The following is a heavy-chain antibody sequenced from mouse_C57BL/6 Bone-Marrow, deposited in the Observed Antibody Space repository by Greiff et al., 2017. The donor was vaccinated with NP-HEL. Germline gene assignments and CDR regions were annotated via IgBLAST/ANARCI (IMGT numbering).Heavy chain of an antibody. CDR1: GYAFSSYW. CDR3: ARETAQKTFDY. CDR2: MYPGDGDT. V-gene: IGHV1-80*01. Sequence: QVQLQQSGAELVKPGASVKISCKASGYAFSSYWMNWVKQRPGKGLEWIGQMYPGDGDTNYNGKFKGKATLTADKSSSTAYMQLSSLTSEDSAVYFCARETAQKTFDYWGQGTTLTVSS. D-gene: IGHD3-2*02. J-gene: IGHJ2*01.